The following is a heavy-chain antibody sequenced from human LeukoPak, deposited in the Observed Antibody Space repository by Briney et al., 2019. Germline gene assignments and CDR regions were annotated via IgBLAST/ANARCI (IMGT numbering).Heavy chain of an antibody. J-gene: IGHJ1*01. D-gene: IGHD3-22*01. CDR2: IYYSGST. CDR3: ARRRYYDSTGYLD. Sequence: PSETLSLTCTISSGSISSSSYYWGWIRQPPGKGLEWIADIYYSGSTYYNPSLKSRVSISIDTSNNHFSLRLSSVTAADTALYYCARRRYYDSTGYLDWDQGTLVTVSS. CDR1: SGSISSSSYY. V-gene: IGHV4-39*02.